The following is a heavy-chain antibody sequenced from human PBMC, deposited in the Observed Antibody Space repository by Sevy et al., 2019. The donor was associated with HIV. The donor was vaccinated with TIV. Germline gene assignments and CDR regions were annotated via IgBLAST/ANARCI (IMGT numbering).Heavy chain of an antibody. Sequence: ASVKVSCKASGYTFTGYYMHWVRQAPGQGLEWMGWINPNSGGTNYAQKFQGRVNMTRDTSISTAYMELSRLGSDDTAVYYCALEEYCGGDCYLNPLGYWGQGTLVTVSS. CDR1: GYTFTGYY. CDR2: INPNSGGT. J-gene: IGHJ4*02. D-gene: IGHD2-21*02. V-gene: IGHV1-2*02. CDR3: ALEEYCGGDCYLNPLGY.